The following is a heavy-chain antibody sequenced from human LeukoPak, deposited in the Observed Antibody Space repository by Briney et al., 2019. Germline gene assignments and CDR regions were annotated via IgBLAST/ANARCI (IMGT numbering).Heavy chain of an antibody. CDR3: ARGGIVPGATADALEI. D-gene: IGHD2-2*01. CDR1: GYSFTGYY. Sequence: ASVKVSCKASGYSFTGYYMYWVRQAPGQGLEWMGCINPNSGGTNYAQKFPGRVTMTRDTSISIVYMELSRLKSDDTAVYYCARGGIVPGATADALEIWGQGTTVTVSS. V-gene: IGHV1-2*02. CDR2: INPNSGGT. J-gene: IGHJ3*02.